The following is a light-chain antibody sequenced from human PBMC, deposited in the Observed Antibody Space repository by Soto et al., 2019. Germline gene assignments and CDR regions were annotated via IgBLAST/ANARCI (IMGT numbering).Light chain of an antibody. Sequence: EIVLTQSPGTLSLSTGESATLSCRASQSVNSRFLAWYQHKPRQAPRLLIYAASTRASAIPNRFSVSTFWIDFTITISRRESEDFAVYYCQRYGESPPNTFGQGAKLEIK. V-gene: IGKV3-20*01. CDR3: QRYGESPPNT. CDR2: AAS. CDR1: QSVNSRF. J-gene: IGKJ2*01.